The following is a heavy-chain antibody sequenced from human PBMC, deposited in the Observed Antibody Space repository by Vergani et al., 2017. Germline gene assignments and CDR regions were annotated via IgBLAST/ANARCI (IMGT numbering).Heavy chain of an antibody. D-gene: IGHD2-2*01. CDR1: GYTFTSYY. CDR2: INPSGGST. CDR3: ARDSRYCXSTSCYVGRDWFDP. V-gene: IGHV1-46*01. Sequence: QVQLVQSGAEVKKPGASVKVSCKASGYTFTSYYMHWVRQAPGQGLEWMGIINPSGGSTSYAQKFQGRVTMTRDTSTSTVYMELSSLRSEDTAVYYCARDSRYCXSTSCYVGRDWFDPWGQGILVTVSS. J-gene: IGHJ5*02.